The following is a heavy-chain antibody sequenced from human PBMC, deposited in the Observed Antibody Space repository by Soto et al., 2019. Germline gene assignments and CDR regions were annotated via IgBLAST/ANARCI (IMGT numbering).Heavy chain of an antibody. V-gene: IGHV1-18*01. D-gene: IGHD2-21*01. CDR1: GYTFTSYG. CDR2: ISAYNGNT. J-gene: IGHJ5*02. Sequence: VASVKVSCKASGYTFTSYGISWVRQAPGQGLEWMGWISAYNGNTNYAQKLQGRVTMITDTSTSTAYMELRSLRSDDTAVYYCARDRGRIVVAGDWFDPGGQGNRVTV. CDR3: ARDRGRIVVAGDWFDP.